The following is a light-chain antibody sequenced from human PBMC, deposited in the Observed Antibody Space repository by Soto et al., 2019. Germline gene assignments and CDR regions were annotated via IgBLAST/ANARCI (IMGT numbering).Light chain of an antibody. J-gene: IGKJ5*01. CDR1: QSITTY. CDR3: HQTYSTPPST. V-gene: IGKV1-39*01. Sequence: DIQMTQSPSSLSAVVGDRVTITCRASQSITTYLNWYQQKPGKAPNLLIYGASTLQTGVPSRFNGSGSGTDFTLAISSLQPEDFATYYCHQTYSTPPSTFGQGTRLEIK. CDR2: GAS.